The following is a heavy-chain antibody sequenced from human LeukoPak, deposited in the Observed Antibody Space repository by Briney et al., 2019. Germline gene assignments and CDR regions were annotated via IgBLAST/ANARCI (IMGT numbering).Heavy chain of an antibody. V-gene: IGHV4-61*01. CDR3: ASIPDRGGNDY. D-gene: IGHD3-16*01. CDR1: GGSVSSGNYY. CDR2: IYYSGDT. J-gene: IGHJ4*02. Sequence: PSETLSLTCTVSGGSVSSGNYYWSWIRQPPGKGLEWIGYIYYSGDTNYNPSLKGRVTISVDTSKNQVSLKLSSVTAADTAVYYCASIPDRGGNDYWGQGTLVTVSS.